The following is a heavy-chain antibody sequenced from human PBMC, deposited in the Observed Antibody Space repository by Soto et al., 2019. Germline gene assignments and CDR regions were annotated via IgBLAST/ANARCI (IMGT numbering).Heavy chain of an antibody. CDR1: GYTFTSYA. J-gene: IGHJ6*02. D-gene: IGHD3-9*01. Sequence: ASVKVSCKASGYTFTSYAMHWVRQAPGQRLEWMGWINAGNGNTKYSQKFQGRVTITRDTSASTAYMELSSLRSEDTAVYYCARDGHPFDIPYGMDVSAQGTTVTVSS. CDR2: INAGNGNT. V-gene: IGHV1-3*01. CDR3: ARDGHPFDIPYGMDV.